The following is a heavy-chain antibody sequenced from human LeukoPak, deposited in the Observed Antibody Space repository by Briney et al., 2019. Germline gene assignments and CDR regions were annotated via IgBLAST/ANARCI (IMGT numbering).Heavy chain of an antibody. CDR3: ARHTKGYPRAFDI. J-gene: IGHJ3*02. D-gene: IGHD1-1*01. CDR1: GGSISSSSYY. Sequence: KPSETLSLTCTVSGGSISSSSYYWGWIRQPPGKGLEWIGSIYYSGSTYYNPSLKSRVTISVDTSKNQFSLKLSSVTAADTAVYYCARHTKGYPRAFDIWGQGTMVTVSS. CDR2: IYYSGST. V-gene: IGHV4-39*01.